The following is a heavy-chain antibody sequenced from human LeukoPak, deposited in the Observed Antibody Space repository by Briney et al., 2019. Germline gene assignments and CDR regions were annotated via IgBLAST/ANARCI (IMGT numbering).Heavy chain of an antibody. CDR3: ARQVGSSWYHNWFDP. J-gene: IGHJ5*02. Sequence: GESLKISCKGSGYSFTSYWIGWVRQMPGKGLEWMGIIYPGDSDTRYSPSFQGQVTISADKSISTAYLQWSSLKASDTAMYYCARQVGSSWYHNWFDPWGQGTLVTVSS. V-gene: IGHV5-51*01. CDR2: IYPGDSDT. D-gene: IGHD6-13*01. CDR1: GYSFTSYW.